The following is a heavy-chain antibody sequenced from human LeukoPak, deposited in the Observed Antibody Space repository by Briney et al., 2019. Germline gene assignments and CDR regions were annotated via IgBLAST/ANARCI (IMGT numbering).Heavy chain of an antibody. CDR1: GGTFSSYA. J-gene: IGHJ1*01. CDR3: AREAPHSGLIIAVAGTSYFQH. Sequence: SVKVSCKASGGTFSSYAISWVRQAPGQGLEWMGRIIPILGIANYAQKFQGRVTITADKSTSTAYMELSSLRSEDTAVYYCAREAPHSGLIIAVAGTSYFQHWGQGTLVTVSS. V-gene: IGHV1-69*04. CDR2: IIPILGIA. D-gene: IGHD6-19*01.